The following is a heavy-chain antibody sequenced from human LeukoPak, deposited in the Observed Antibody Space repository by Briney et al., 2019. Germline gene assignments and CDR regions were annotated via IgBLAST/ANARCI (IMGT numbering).Heavy chain of an antibody. CDR1: GFSFSSYA. V-gene: IGHV3-23*01. CDR3: ARDPGYSSG. J-gene: IGHJ4*02. Sequence: GGSLRLSCAASGFSFSSYAMSWVRQAPGKGLEWVSVIRGSGGNTYYADSVKGRFTISRDNSKNTLYLQMNSLRAEDTAVYYCARDPGYSSGWGQGTLVTVSS. D-gene: IGHD6-19*01. CDR2: IRGSGGNT.